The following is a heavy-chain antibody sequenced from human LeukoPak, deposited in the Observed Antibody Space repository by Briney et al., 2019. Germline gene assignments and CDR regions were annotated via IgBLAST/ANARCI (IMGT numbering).Heavy chain of an antibody. CDR1: GFTSSGSA. V-gene: IGHV3-73*01. CDR2: IRSKANSYAT. CDR3: TRAPMNWFDP. J-gene: IGHJ5*02. Sequence: GGSLRLSCAASGFTSSGSAMHWVRQASGKGLEWVGRIRSKANSYATAYAASVKGRFTISRDDSKNTAYLQMNSLKTEDTAVYYCTRAPMNWFDPWGQGTLVTVSS.